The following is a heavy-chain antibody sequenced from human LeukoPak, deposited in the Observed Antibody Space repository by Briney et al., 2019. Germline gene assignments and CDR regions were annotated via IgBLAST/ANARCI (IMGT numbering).Heavy chain of an antibody. Sequence: GGSLRLSCAASGFTFSDYYMIWIRQAPGKGLEWVSYIRSSSSYTNYADSVKGRFTISRDNAKNSLYLQMNSLRAEDTAVYYCARVAAAGIGAFDIWGQGTMVTVSS. CDR1: GFTFSDYY. CDR2: IRSSSSYT. CDR3: ARVAAAGIGAFDI. J-gene: IGHJ3*02. D-gene: IGHD6-13*01. V-gene: IGHV3-11*06.